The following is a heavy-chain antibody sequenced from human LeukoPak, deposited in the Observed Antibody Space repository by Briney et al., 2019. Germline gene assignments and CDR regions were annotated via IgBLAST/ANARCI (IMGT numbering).Heavy chain of an antibody. D-gene: IGHD3-3*01. Sequence: PGGSLRLSCAASGFTFSSYGMHWVRQAPGKGLEWVSGISWNSGHRGYADSVKGRFTISRDNAKNSLYLQMNSLRAEDTALYYCGRAYDFSRHWGQGTLVTVSS. V-gene: IGHV3-9*01. CDR1: GFTFSSYG. J-gene: IGHJ4*02. CDR2: ISWNSGHR. CDR3: GRAYDFSRH.